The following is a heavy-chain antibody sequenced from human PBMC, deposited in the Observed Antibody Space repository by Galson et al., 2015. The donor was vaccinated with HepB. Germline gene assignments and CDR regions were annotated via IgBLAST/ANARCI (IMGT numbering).Heavy chain of an antibody. CDR2: ISYDGSNK. J-gene: IGHJ6*02. Sequence: GLEWVAVISYDGSNKYYADSVKGRFTITRDTSKNTLYLQMNSLRAEDTAVYYCAKDLPPGHDYGDYGNFYFYYYGLDVWGQGTTVTVSS. V-gene: IGHV3-30*18. CDR3: AKDLPPGHDYGDYGNFYFYYYGLDV. D-gene: IGHD4-17*01.